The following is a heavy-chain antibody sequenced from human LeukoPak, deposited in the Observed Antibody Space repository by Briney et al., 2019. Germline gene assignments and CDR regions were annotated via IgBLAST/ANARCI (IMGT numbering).Heavy chain of an antibody. J-gene: IGHJ4*02. V-gene: IGHV1-69*13. D-gene: IGHD3-22*01. CDR2: IIPIFGTA. Sequence: ASVKVSCKASGYTFTSYYMHWVRQAPGQGLEWMGGIIPIFGTANYAQKFQGRVTITADESTSTAYMELSSLRSEDTAVYYCARDGYYYDSSGYYAPLYYFDYWGQGTLVTVSS. CDR3: ARDGYYYDSSGYYAPLYYFDY. CDR1: GYTFTSYY.